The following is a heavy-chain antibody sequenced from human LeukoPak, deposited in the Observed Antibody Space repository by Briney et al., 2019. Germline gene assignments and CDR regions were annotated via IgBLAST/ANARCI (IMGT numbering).Heavy chain of an antibody. CDR3: ARSRYGDYEYYYYGMDV. J-gene: IGHJ6*02. Sequence: SVKVPCKASGGTFSSYAISWVRQAPGQGLEWMGRIIPILGIANYAQKFQGRVTITADKSTSTAYMELSSLRSEDTAVYYCARSRYGDYEYYYYGMDVWGQGTTVTVSS. CDR1: GGTFSSYA. D-gene: IGHD4-17*01. V-gene: IGHV1-69*04. CDR2: IIPILGIA.